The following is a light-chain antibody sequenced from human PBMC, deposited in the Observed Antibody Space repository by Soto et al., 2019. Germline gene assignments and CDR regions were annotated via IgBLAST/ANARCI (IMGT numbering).Light chain of an antibody. J-gene: IGKJ3*01. Sequence: DIVMTQSPDSLAVSLGERATINCKSSQSVLYSSNNKNYLAWYQQKPGQPPKLLIYWASTRESGVPDRFSGSGSGTDFTLTISSLQAEDVAFYYCQQYYSTPGSTFGPGTKVDIK. V-gene: IGKV4-1*01. CDR2: WAS. CDR1: QSVLYSSNNKNY. CDR3: QQYYSTPGST.